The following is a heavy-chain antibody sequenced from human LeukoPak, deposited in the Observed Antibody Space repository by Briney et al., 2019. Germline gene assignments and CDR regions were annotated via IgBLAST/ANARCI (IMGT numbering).Heavy chain of an antibody. CDR1: GFTVSSNY. Sequence: PGGSLRLSCAASGFTVSSNYMSWVRQAPGKGLEWVSVIYSGGSTYYADSVKGRFTISRDNSKNTLYLQMNSLRAEDTAVYYCAKPYTYYYGSGSYCWGQGTLVTVSS. V-gene: IGHV3-53*01. CDR3: AKPYTYYYGSGSYC. J-gene: IGHJ4*02. D-gene: IGHD3-10*01. CDR2: IYSGGST.